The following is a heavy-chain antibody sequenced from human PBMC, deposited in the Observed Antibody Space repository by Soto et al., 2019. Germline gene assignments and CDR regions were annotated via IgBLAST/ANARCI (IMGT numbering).Heavy chain of an antibody. V-gene: IGHV3-23*01. J-gene: IGHJ4*02. Sequence: HPGGSLRLSCAASGFTFNNYAMNWFRQAPGKGLEWVATISATGGSTYYADSVKGRFTISRDNSKNTLYLQMNGLRVEDTAVYYCAKDRLAGNFDYWGQGTQVTVSS. CDR1: GFTFNNYA. CDR2: ISATGGST. CDR3: AKDRLAGNFDY.